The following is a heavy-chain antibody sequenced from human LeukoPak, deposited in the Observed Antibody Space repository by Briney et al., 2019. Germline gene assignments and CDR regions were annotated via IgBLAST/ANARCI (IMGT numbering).Heavy chain of an antibody. V-gene: IGHV3-20*04. Sequence: GGSLRLSCAASGFTFDDYGMSWVCQAPGKGLEWASGINWNGGSTGYADSVKGRFTISRDNSKNTLYLQMNSLRAEDTAVYYCAKDHRIVGANNWFDPWGQGTLVTVSS. CDR3: AKDHRIVGANNWFDP. CDR2: INWNGGST. D-gene: IGHD1-26*01. CDR1: GFTFDDYG. J-gene: IGHJ5*02.